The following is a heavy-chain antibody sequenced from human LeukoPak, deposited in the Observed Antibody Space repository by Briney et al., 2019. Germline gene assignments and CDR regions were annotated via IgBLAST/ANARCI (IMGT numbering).Heavy chain of an antibody. D-gene: IGHD6-13*01. Sequence: SETLSLTCTVSGGSISGYYWSWIRQPPGKGLEWIGEINHSGSTNYNPSLKSRVTISVDTSKNQFSLKLSSVTAADTAVYYCARGRGAAAGDYWGQGTLVTVSS. CDR2: INHSGST. CDR3: ARGRGAAAGDY. CDR1: GGSISGYY. V-gene: IGHV4-34*01. J-gene: IGHJ4*02.